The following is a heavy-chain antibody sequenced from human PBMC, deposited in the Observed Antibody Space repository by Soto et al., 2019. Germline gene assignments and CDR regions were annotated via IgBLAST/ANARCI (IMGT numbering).Heavy chain of an antibody. CDR3: AEDRGGDWYFFDY. Sequence: QVQLVESGGGVVQPGRSLRLSCAASGFTFSRYGMHWVRQAPGKGLEWVAVISYDGSNEDYEDSVKGRFTISRDNSKNTLYLQMNSLRAEDTAVYYCAEDRGGDWYFFDYWGQGTLVTVSS. V-gene: IGHV3-30*18. CDR1: GFTFSRYG. J-gene: IGHJ4*02. CDR2: ISYDGSNE. D-gene: IGHD2-21*02.